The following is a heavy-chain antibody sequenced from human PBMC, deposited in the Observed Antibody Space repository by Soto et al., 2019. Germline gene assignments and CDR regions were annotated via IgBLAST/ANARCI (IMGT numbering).Heavy chain of an antibody. CDR1: GFTLSSYS. CDR2: ISSSSSYI. V-gene: IGHV3-21*01. Sequence: VGSLRLSCAASGFTLSSYSMNWVRQAPGKGLEWVSSISSSSSYIYYADSVKGRFTISRDNDKNSLYLQMNSLRADDTAVYYCARDSATRHYYGSGSYDYWGQGNLVTVSS. CDR3: ARDSATRHYYGSGSYDY. J-gene: IGHJ4*02. D-gene: IGHD3-10*01.